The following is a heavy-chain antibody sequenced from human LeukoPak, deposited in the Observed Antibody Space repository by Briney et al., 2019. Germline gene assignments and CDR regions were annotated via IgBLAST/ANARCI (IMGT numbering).Heavy chain of an antibody. J-gene: IGHJ6*03. V-gene: IGHV4-30-4*01. CDR2: IYYSGST. CDR3: ARDNQSRYYMDV. CDR1: GGSISSGDYY. Sequence: SETLSLTCTVSGGSISSGDYYWSWIRQPPGKGLEWIGYIYYSGSTYYNPSLKSRVTISVDTSKNQFSLKLSSVTAADTAVYYCARDNQSRYYMDVWGKGTTVTVSS.